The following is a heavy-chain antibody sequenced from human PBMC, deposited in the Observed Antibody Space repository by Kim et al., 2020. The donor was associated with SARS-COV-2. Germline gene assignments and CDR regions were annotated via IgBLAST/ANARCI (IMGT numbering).Heavy chain of an antibody. CDR2: IIHIGST. CDR1: GGSFSGYY. D-gene: IGHD3-3*01. V-gene: IGHV4-34*01. Sequence: SETLSLTCAVYGGSFSGYYWSWIRQPPGKGLEWIGEIIHIGSTNYHPSLKSRVTISVDTSKNQFSLRLSSVTAADTAVYYCGRGQVRFLEWLSAVRRY. J-gene: IGHJ2*01. CDR3: GRGQVRFLEWLSAVRRY.